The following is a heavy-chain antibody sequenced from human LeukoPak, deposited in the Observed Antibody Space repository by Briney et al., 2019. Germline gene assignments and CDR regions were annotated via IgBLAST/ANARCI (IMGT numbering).Heavy chain of an antibody. CDR1: GFTFSGSA. J-gene: IGHJ4*02. D-gene: IGHD3-16*02. Sequence: PGGSLRLSCAASGFTFSGSAMHWVRQASGKGLEWVGRIRSKANSYATAYAASVKGRFTISRDDSKNTAYLQMNSLKTEDTAVYYCTTACYDYVWGSYRYTEAWGQGTLVTVSS. CDR3: TTACYDYVWGSYRYTEA. V-gene: IGHV3-73*01. CDR2: IRSKANSYAT.